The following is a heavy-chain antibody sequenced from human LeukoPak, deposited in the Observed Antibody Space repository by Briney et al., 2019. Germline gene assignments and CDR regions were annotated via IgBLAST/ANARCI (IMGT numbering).Heavy chain of an antibody. CDR1: GFSVSDNS. V-gene: IGHV3-21*01. J-gene: IGHJ6*03. Sequence: GGSLRLSCTVSGFSVSDNSMSWVRQAPGKGLEWVSSISSSSSYIYYADSVKGRFTISRDNAKNSLYLQMNSLRAEDTAVYYCARGGAAAGNYYYYYYMDVWGKGTTVTVSS. CDR3: ARGGAAAGNYYYYYYMDV. CDR2: ISSSSSYI. D-gene: IGHD6-13*01.